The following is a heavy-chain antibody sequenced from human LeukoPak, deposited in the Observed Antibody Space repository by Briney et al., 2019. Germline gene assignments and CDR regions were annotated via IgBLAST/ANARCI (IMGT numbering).Heavy chain of an antibody. J-gene: IGHJ5*02. Sequence: ASVKVSCKASGYTFTGYYMHWVRQAPGQGLEWMGRINPNSGGTNYAQKFQGRVTMTRDTSISTAYMELSRPRSDDTAVYYCARSDFWSGYYTTYNWFDPWGQGTLVTVSS. CDR2: INPNSGGT. V-gene: IGHV1-2*06. CDR1: GYTFTGYY. CDR3: ARSDFWSGYYTTYNWFDP. D-gene: IGHD3-3*01.